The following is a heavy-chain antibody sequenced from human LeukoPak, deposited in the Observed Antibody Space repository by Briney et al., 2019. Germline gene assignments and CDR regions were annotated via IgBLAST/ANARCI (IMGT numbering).Heavy chain of an antibody. D-gene: IGHD3-22*01. Sequence: GGSLRLSCAASGFTFRSYSMNWVRQAPGKGLEWVSSISSSSSYIHNADSVKGRFTISRDNAKNSLYLQMNSLRAEDTAVYYCARTRYDGSGYYSLGDYWGQGTLVTVSS. CDR2: ISSSSSYI. J-gene: IGHJ4*02. CDR1: GFTFRSYS. CDR3: ARTRYDGSGYYSLGDY. V-gene: IGHV3-21*01.